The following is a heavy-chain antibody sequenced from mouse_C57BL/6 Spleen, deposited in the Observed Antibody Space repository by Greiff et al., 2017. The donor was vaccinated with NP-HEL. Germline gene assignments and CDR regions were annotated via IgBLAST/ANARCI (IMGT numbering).Heavy chain of an antibody. D-gene: IGHD1-1*01. CDR2: IWSGGST. CDR3: ARMSDYGSPFDY. J-gene: IGHJ2*01. CDR1: GFSLTSYG. Sequence: QVQLQQSGPGLVQPSQSLSITCTVSGFSLTSYGVHWVRQSPGKGLEWLGVIWSGGSTDYNAAFISRLSISKDNSKSQVFFKMNSLQADDTAIYYCARMSDYGSPFDYWGQGTTLTVSS. V-gene: IGHV2-2*01.